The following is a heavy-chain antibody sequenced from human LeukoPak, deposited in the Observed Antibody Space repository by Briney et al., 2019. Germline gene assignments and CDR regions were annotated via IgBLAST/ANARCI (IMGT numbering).Heavy chain of an antibody. D-gene: IGHD3-16*01. CDR1: GDSINSSSHY. V-gene: IGHV4-39*01. Sequence: SETLSLTCTVSGDSINSSSHYWGWIRQPPGKGLEWIGSIYYSGSTYYNPSLKGRVTISVDTSKNQFSLKLNSVTAADTAVYYCVRQKITTSDYWGQGTLVTVPS. CDR2: IYYSGST. J-gene: IGHJ4*02. CDR3: VRQKITTSDY.